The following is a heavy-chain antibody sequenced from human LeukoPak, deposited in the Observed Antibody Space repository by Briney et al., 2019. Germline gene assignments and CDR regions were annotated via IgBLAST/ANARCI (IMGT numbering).Heavy chain of an antibody. Sequence: PSETLSLTCTVSGGSISSYYWGWIRQPAGKGLEWIGRIYTSGSTNYNPSLKSRVTMSVDTSKNQFSLKLSSVTAADTAVYYCARVREGGYCSSTSCLENWFDPWGQGTLVTVSS. CDR2: IYTSGST. J-gene: IGHJ5*02. CDR3: ARVREGGYCSSTSCLENWFDP. CDR1: GGSISSYY. D-gene: IGHD2-2*03. V-gene: IGHV4-4*07.